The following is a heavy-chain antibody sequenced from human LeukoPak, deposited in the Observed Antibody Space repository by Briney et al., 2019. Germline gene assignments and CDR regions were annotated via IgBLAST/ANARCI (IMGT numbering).Heavy chain of an antibody. CDR2: ISRSSTDI. J-gene: IGHJ6*02. CDR1: GFSFSSYS. V-gene: IGHV3-21*01. CDR3: ARDELGVSGSGVYYYYGMDV. Sequence: GGSLRLSCAASGFSFSSYSMNWVRQAPGKGLEWVSSISRSSTDIQYADSVKGRFTISRDNAKNSLHLQMNSLRAEDTAVYYCARDELGVSGSGVYYYYGMDVWGQGTTVTVSS. D-gene: IGHD3-10*01.